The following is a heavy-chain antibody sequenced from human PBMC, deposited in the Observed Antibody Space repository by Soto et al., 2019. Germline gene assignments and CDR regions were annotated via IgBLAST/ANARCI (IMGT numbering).Heavy chain of an antibody. CDR3: ARGPYVDYDILTGYVFDY. CDR2: INPNSGGT. Sequence: QVQLVQSGAEVKKPGASVKVSCKASGYTFTGYYMHWVRQAPGQGLEWMGWINPNSGGTNYAQKFQGWVTMTRDTSISTAYMELSRLRSDDTAVYYCARGPYVDYDILTGYVFDYWGQGTLVTVSS. CDR1: GYTFTGYY. J-gene: IGHJ4*02. V-gene: IGHV1-2*04. D-gene: IGHD3-9*01.